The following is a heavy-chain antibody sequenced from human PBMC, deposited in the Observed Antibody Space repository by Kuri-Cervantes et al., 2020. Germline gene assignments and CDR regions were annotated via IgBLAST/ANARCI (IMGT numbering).Heavy chain of an antibody. CDR2: ISGSGGST. V-gene: IGHV3-23*01. D-gene: IGHD2-15*01. CDR1: GFTFSSYA. Sequence: GESLKISCAASGFTFSSYAMSWVRQAPGKGLEWVSAISGSGGSTYYADSVKGRFTISRDNSKNTLHLQMNSLRAEDTAVYYCAKMGVVASYYFDYWGQGTLVTVSS. CDR3: AKMGVVASYYFDY. J-gene: IGHJ4*02.